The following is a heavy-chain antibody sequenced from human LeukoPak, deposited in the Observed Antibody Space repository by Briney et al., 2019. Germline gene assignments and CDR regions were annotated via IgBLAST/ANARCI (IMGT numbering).Heavy chain of an antibody. CDR2: VYYTGST. J-gene: IGHJ4*02. D-gene: IGHD1-26*01. CDR3: ARHVGDYFDS. CDR1: GGSVDTFY. V-gene: IGHV4-59*08. Sequence: SETLSLTCSVSGGSVDTFYWTWIRQPPGKGLDWLGHVYYTGSTNYNSSLQDRISISIDMSKNQFSLTLTSVTAADTAFYYCARHVGDYFDSWGQGILVTVSS.